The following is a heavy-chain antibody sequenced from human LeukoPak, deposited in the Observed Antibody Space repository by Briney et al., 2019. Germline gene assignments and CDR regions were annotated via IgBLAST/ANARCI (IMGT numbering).Heavy chain of an antibody. J-gene: IGHJ5*02. D-gene: IGHD4/OR15-4a*01. CDR2: IKQDESEK. Sequence: PGGSLRLSCATSGFTFSSYWMSWVRQAPVKGLEWVANIKQDESEKYYVDSVKGRFTISRDNAKSSLYLQMNSLRAEDTAVYYCARDDRPSANSRDWLNPWGQGTLVTVS. CDR1: GFTFSSYW. CDR3: ARDDRPSANSRDWLNP. V-gene: IGHV3-7*01.